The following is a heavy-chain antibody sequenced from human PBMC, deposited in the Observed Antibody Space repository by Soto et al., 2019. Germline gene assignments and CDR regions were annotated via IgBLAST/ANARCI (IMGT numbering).Heavy chain of an antibody. V-gene: IGHV4-59*12. Sequence: SETLSLTCTVSGGSISSYYWSWIRQPPGKGLEWIGYIYYSGSTNYNPSLKSRVTISVDTSKNQFSLKLSSVTAADTAVYYCARGQIRAPYYYYYGMDVWGQGTTVTVSS. D-gene: IGHD3-10*01. CDR3: ARGQIRAPYYYYYGMDV. CDR1: GGSISSYY. J-gene: IGHJ6*02. CDR2: IYYSGST.